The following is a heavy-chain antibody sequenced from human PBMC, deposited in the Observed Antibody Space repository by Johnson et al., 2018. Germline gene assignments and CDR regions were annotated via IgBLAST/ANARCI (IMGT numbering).Heavy chain of an antibody. CDR2: IIPMFGTV. Sequence: VQLLETGAEVKKPGSSVKVSCKASGGTFSSYAMSWVRQAPGQGLEWMGGIIPMFGTVKNAQKFQGRVTITADESTSTAYMELSSLRSEDTAVYYCAKNVLLWFGENYQGDYFYGMDVWGQGTTVTVSS. CDR3: AKNVLLWFGENYQGDYFYGMDV. CDR1: GGTFSSYA. J-gene: IGHJ6*02. V-gene: IGHV1-69*01. D-gene: IGHD3-10*01.